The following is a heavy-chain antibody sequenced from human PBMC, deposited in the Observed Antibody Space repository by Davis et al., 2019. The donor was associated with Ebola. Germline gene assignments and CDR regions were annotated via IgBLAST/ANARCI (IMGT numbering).Heavy chain of an antibody. D-gene: IGHD3-3*01. V-gene: IGHV3-48*03. CDR2: ISSSGSTI. CDR1: GFTFSSYE. J-gene: IGHJ3*02. Sequence: GESLKISCAASGFTFSSYEMNWVRQAPGKGLEWVSYISSSGSTIYYADSVKGRFTISRDNAKNSLYLQMNSLRAEDTAVYYCASSLEWFLTTPDDAFDIWGQGTMVTVSS. CDR3: ASSLEWFLTTPDDAFDI.